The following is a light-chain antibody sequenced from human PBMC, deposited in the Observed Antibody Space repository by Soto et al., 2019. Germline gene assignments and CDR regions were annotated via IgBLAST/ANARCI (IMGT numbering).Light chain of an antibody. J-gene: IGLJ3*02. Sequence: QSVLTQPASVSGSPGQSITISCTGTSSDVGGYNLVSWYRQHPGRAPKLMIYEVTKRPSGVSNRFSGSKSGNTAALTTSGLQAEDEGDYYCCSYAGNSAWVFGGGTKVTVL. CDR2: EVT. CDR3: CSYAGNSAWV. CDR1: SSDVGGYNL. V-gene: IGLV2-23*02.